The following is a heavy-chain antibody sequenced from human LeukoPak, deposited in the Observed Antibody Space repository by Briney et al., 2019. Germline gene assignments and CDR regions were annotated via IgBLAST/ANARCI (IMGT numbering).Heavy chain of an antibody. Sequence: PSETLSLTCTVSGGSISSSSYYWAWIRQPPGKGLEWVGSIYYGGSTYYNPSLRSRVTVSVDTSKNQFSLQLNSVTPEDTAVYYCARARGNTSSGGSYWGQGTLVTVSS. V-gene: IGHV4-39*01. J-gene: IGHJ4*02. D-gene: IGHD2-2*01. CDR2: IYYGGST. CDR1: GGSISSSSYY. CDR3: ARARGNTSSGGSY.